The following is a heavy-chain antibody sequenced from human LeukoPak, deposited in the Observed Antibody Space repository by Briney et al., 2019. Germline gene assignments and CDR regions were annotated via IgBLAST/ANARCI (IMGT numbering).Heavy chain of an antibody. CDR1: GGSISSGGYY. D-gene: IGHD3-22*01. CDR2: IYYSGST. Sequence: SETLSLTCTVSGGSISSGGYYWSWIRQHPGKGLEWIGYIYYSGSTYYNPSLKSRVTISVDTSENQFSLKLSSVTAADTAVYYCARGILERRDYYEGHFDYWGQGTLVTVSS. J-gene: IGHJ4*02. CDR3: ARGILERRDYYEGHFDY. V-gene: IGHV4-31*03.